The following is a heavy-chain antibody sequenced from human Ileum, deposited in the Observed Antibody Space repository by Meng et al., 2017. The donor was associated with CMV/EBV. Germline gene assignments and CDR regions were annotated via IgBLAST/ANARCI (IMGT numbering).Heavy chain of an antibody. CDR3: ARGLFGPDY. CDR1: GFTFTDYW. D-gene: IGHD3-3*01. CDR2: INNDGTDT. V-gene: IGHV3-74*01. J-gene: IGHJ4*02. Sequence: GGSLRLSCAASGFTFTDYWMHWVRQVPGKGLVWISRINNDGTDTKYAHSVEGRLTISRDNAKNMLYLQMNSLRADDTAVYYCARGLFGPDYWGQGTLVTVSS.